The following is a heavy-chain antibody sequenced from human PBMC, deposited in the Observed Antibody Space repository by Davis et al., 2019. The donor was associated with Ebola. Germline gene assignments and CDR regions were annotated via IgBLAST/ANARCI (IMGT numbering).Heavy chain of an antibody. D-gene: IGHD3-22*01. J-gene: IGHJ4*02. V-gene: IGHV3-74*01. Sequence: HTGGSLRLSCAASGFTFSSYWMHWVRQAPGKGLVWVSRINSDGSSTSYADSVKGRFTISRDNAKNTLYLQMNSLRAEDTAVYYCARSAYYYDSSGDFDYWGQGTLVTVSS. CDR3: ARSAYYYDSSGDFDY. CDR2: INSDGSST. CDR1: GFTFSSYW.